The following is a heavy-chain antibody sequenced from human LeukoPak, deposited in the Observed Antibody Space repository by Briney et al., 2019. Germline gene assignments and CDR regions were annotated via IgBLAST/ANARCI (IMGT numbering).Heavy chain of an antibody. J-gene: IGHJ3*02. Sequence: ASVKVSCKASGYTFTSYGISWVRQAPGQGLEWMGWISAYNGNTNYAQKLQGRVTMTTDTSASTAYMELSSLRSEDTAVYYCARDIVVVVAATGARAFDIWGQGTMVTVSS. CDR1: GYTFTSYG. CDR2: ISAYNGNT. D-gene: IGHD2-15*01. CDR3: ARDIVVVVAATGARAFDI. V-gene: IGHV1-18*01.